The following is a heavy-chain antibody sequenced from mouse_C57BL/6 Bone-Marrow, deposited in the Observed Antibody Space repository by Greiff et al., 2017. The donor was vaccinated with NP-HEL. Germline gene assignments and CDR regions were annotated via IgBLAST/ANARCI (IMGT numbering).Heavy chain of an antibody. CDR3: ARRIDY. Sequence: VQLQQPGAELVKPGASVKMSCKASGYTFTSYWITWVKQRPEQGLEWIGRIDPANGNTKYVPKFQGKATITADTSSNTAYLQLSSLTSEDTAIYYCARRIDYWGQGTTLTVSS. CDR2: IDPANGNT. V-gene: IGHV14-3*01. J-gene: IGHJ2*01. CDR1: GYTFTSYW.